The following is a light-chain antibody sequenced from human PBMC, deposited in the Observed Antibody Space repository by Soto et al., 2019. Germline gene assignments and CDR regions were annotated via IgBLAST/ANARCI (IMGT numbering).Light chain of an antibody. Sequence: QSVLTQPASVSGSPGQSITISCSGTSSDVGGYNYVSWYQQHPGKAPKLMIYDVSKRPSGVSNRFSGSKSGNTASLTISGLHAEDEAVYYCSSYTSSSTLYVFGTGTKVTVL. CDR2: DVS. V-gene: IGLV2-14*01. CDR3: SSYTSSSTLYV. CDR1: SSDVGGYNY. J-gene: IGLJ1*01.